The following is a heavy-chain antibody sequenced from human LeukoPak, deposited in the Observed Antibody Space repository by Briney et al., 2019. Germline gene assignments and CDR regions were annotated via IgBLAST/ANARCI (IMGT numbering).Heavy chain of an antibody. CDR1: GFTFSNYW. D-gene: IGHD3-10*01. CDR2: IKEDGTEK. Sequence: GGSLRLSCAASGFTFSNYWMSWVRQAPGKGLEWVANIKEDGTEKHYVDSVKGRFTVSRDSAKNSLYLQMNSLRAEDTAVYYCASFYYYGSGSLNLSWGQGTLVTVSS. J-gene: IGHJ4*02. CDR3: ASFYYYGSGSLNLS. V-gene: IGHV3-7*01.